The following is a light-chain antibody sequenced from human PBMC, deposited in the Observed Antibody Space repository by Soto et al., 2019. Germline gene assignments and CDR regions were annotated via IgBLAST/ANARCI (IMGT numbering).Light chain of an antibody. V-gene: IGKV3D-15*01. J-gene: IGKJ5*01. CDR1: QSVSSN. Sequence: EIVMTQSPATLSVPPGERATLSCRASQSVSSNLAWYQQKPGQAPRLLIYGASTRATGIPARFSGSGSGTEFTLTISSLQSEDFAVYYCQQYNNWPPSITFGQGTRLEI. CDR3: QQYNNWPPSIT. CDR2: GAS.